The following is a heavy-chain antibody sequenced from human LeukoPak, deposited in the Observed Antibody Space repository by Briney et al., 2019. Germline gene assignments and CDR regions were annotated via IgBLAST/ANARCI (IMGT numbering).Heavy chain of an antibody. CDR1: GYTFTSYY. CDR2: INPSGGST. V-gene: IGHV1-46*03. Sequence: GASVKVSCKASGYTFTSYYMHWVRQAPGQGLEWMGIINPSGGSTSYAQKFEGRVTMTRDTSTSTVYMELSSLRSEDTAVYYCASLGYCSSTSCLPFDYWGQGTLVAVSS. CDR3: ASLGYCSSTSCLPFDY. J-gene: IGHJ4*02. D-gene: IGHD2-2*01.